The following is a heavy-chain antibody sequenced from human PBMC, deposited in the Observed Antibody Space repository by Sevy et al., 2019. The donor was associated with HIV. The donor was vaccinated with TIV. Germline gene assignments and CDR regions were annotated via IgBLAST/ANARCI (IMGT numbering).Heavy chain of an antibody. V-gene: IGHV3-66*01. CDR2: FYSDGRT. CDR1: RLSVSDNY. D-gene: IGHD3-22*01. Sequence: GGSLRLSCAGSRLSVSDNYMNWVRQAPGKGLELVSVFYSDGRTYYADSVKGRFTISRDNSKNTLYLHMSNLRPEDTAVYYCARDRYYDASGYDYYYYGMDVWGHGTTVTVSS. CDR3: ARDRYYDASGYDYYYYGMDV. J-gene: IGHJ6*02.